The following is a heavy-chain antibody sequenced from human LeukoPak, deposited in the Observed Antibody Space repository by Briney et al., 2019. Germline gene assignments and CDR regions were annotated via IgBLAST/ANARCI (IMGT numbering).Heavy chain of an antibody. CDR3: TRGYSGYDYYDY. CDR2: IYTSGSI. D-gene: IGHD5-12*01. J-gene: IGHJ4*02. V-gene: IGHV4-4*07. Sequence: SETLSLTCTVSGGSISSYYWSWIRQPAGKGLEWIGRIYTSGSINYNPSLKGRVTISVDTSKNQFSLKLSSVTAADTAVYYCTRGYSGYDYYDYWGQGTLVTVSS. CDR1: GGSISSYY.